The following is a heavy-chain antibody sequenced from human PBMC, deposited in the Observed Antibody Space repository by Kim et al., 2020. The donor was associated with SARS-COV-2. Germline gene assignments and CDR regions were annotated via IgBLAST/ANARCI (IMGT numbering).Heavy chain of an antibody. J-gene: IGHJ4*02. Sequence: TNYTPSLKRRVTMSVDTANNQFSRKLSSVTAADTAVYYCARGGSSGYYYGWGQGTLVTVSS. D-gene: IGHD3-22*01. V-gene: IGHV4-59*09. CDR3: ARGGSSGYYYG. CDR2: T.